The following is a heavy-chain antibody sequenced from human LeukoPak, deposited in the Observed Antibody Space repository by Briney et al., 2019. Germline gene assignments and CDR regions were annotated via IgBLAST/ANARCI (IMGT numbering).Heavy chain of an antibody. Sequence: SETLSLTCTVSGGSISGYYYNWIRQPPGKGLEWIGYIYYSGSTNYNPSLKSRVTISLDTSKNQFSLKLSSVTTADTAVYYCAGGLLLSDIWVDSFNIWGQGTMVTVSS. CDR3: AGGLLLSDIWVDSFNI. D-gene: IGHD3-3*02. CDR1: GGSISGYY. CDR2: IYYSGST. V-gene: IGHV4-59*01. J-gene: IGHJ3*02.